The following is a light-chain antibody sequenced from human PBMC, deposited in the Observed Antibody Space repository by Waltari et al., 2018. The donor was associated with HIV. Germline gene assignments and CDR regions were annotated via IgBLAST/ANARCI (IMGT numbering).Light chain of an antibody. Sequence: SYELTQPPSVSVSPGQTARITCSGDALPNRYAYWYQQKPGQAPVLVIYKDTGRPSGIPERFSGSSSGTTVTLTISGVQAEDEADYYCQSADSSGSYVVFGGGTKLTVV. CDR3: QSADSSGSYVV. CDR1: ALPNRY. CDR2: KDT. V-gene: IGLV3-25*03. J-gene: IGLJ2*01.